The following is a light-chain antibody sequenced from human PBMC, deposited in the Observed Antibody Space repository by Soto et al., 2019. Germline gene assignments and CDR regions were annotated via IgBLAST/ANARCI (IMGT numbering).Light chain of an antibody. Sequence: QPVLTQPPSASASLGASVKLTCTLSSGHNSYAIAWHPQQPEKGPRYLMKLNSDGSHSKGDGIPDRFSGSSSGAERYLTISSLQSEDEAAYYCQTWSTDIRVFGGGTKLTVL. J-gene: IGLJ3*02. CDR2: LNSDGSH. CDR1: SGHNSYA. CDR3: QTWSTDIRV. V-gene: IGLV4-69*01.